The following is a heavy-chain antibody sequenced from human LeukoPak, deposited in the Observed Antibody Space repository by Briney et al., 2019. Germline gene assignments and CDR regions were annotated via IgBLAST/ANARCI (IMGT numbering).Heavy chain of an antibody. CDR2: ISGSGGST. D-gene: IGHD3-3*01. J-gene: IGHJ4*02. CDR1: GFTFSSYA. V-gene: IGHV3-23*01. Sequence: GGSLRLSCAASGFTFSSYAMSWVRQAPGKGLEWVSAISGSGGSTHYADSVKGRFTISRDNSKNTLYLQMNSLRAEDTAVYYCAKDPSPGIGFLEWAPDYWGQGTLVTVSS. CDR3: AKDPSPGIGFLEWAPDY.